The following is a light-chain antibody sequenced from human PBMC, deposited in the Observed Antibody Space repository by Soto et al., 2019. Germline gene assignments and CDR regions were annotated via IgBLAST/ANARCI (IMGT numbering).Light chain of an antibody. Sequence: EIVLTQSPATLSLSPGERATLSCRASQSLGSYLGWYQHKPGQAPRLLIYDASNRVTGIPARFSGSGSGTDFTLTISSLEPEDFAFYYCQQRSNWPPTFGQGTKVEI. CDR1: QSLGSY. V-gene: IGKV3-11*01. J-gene: IGKJ1*01. CDR3: QQRSNWPPT. CDR2: DAS.